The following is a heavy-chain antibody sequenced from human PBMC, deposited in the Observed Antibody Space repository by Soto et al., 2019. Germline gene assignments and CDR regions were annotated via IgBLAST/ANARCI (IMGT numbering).Heavy chain of an antibody. D-gene: IGHD6-19*01. V-gene: IGHV4-59*01. CDR1: GGSISSYY. CDR3: ARDLFSGGGYPVFDY. Sequence: SETLSLTCTVSGGSISSYYWSWIRQPPGKGLEWIGYIYYSGSTNYNPSLKSRVTISVDTSKNQFSLKLSSVTAADTAVYYCARDLFSGGGYPVFDYWAQGTLVPVSS. CDR2: IYYSGST. J-gene: IGHJ4*02.